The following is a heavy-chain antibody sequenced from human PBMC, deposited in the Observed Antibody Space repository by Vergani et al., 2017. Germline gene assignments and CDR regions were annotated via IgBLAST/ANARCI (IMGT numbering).Heavy chain of an antibody. Sequence: QVQLVESGGGVVQPGRSLRLSCAASGFTFSSYAMHWVRQAPGKGLEWVAVISYDGSNKYYADSVKGRFTISRDNSKNTLYLQMNSLRAEDTAVYYCAKDLDCSSTSCYTYYYGMDVWGQGTTVTVSS. V-gene: IGHV3-30-3*01. D-gene: IGHD2-2*02. J-gene: IGHJ6*02. CDR2: ISYDGSNK. CDR1: GFTFSSYA. CDR3: AKDLDCSSTSCYTYYYGMDV.